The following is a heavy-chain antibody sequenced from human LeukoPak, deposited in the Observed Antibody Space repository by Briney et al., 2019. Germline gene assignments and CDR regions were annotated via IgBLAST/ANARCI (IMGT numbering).Heavy chain of an antibody. CDR1: GYTFTGYY. V-gene: IGHV1-2*02. CDR3: ARVVWDIVVVPAALPDY. J-gene: IGHJ4*02. CDR2: INPNSGGT. Sequence: ASVKVSCKASGYTFTGYYMHWVRQAPGQGLEWMGWINPNSGGTNYAQKFQGRVTMTRDTSISTAYMELSRLRSDDTAVYYCARVVWDIVVVPAALPDYWGQGTLVTVSS. D-gene: IGHD2-2*01.